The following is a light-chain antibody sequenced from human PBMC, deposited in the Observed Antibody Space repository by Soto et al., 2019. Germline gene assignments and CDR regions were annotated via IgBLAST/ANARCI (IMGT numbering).Light chain of an antibody. CDR3: QQYGSSPWT. J-gene: IGKJ1*01. Sequence: EIVLTQSPGTLSLSPGERATLSCRASQSVSSNYLAWYQQKPGQAPRLLIYDASSRATSIPDRFSGSGSETDFTLTISRLEPEDFAVYYCQQYGSSPWTFGQGTKVEIK. V-gene: IGKV3-20*01. CDR1: QSVSSNY. CDR2: DAS.